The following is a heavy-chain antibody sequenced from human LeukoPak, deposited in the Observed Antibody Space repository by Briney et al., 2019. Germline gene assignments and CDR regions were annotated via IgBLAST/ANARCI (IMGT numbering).Heavy chain of an antibody. V-gene: IGHV1-18*01. J-gene: IGHJ6*03. CDR3: ANVAKGRYFLYYMDV. CDR2: IFSYNGQT. CDR1: GHTANTYG. D-gene: IGHD5-12*01. Sequence: ASVKVSCKASGHTANTYGFSWVRQAPGQGLEWIGWIFSYNGQTKYADKFQGRVTMTTDTSKTIAYMELRSLRSDDTAVYFCANVAKGRYFLYYMDVWGKGTTVTVS.